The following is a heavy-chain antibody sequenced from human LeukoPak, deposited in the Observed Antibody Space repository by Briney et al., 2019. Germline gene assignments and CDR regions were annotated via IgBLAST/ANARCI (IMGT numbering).Heavy chain of an antibody. J-gene: IGHJ5*02. Sequence: GSLRLSCAASGFTFSSYWMSWARQAPGKGLEWVANIKQDVSEKYYVDSVKGRFTISRDNAKNSLYLQMNSLRAEDTAVYYCARDLRAGFGWFDPWGQGTLVTVSS. CDR3: ARDLRAGFGWFDP. D-gene: IGHD3-10*01. V-gene: IGHV3-7*05. CDR1: GFTFSSYW. CDR2: IKQDVSEK.